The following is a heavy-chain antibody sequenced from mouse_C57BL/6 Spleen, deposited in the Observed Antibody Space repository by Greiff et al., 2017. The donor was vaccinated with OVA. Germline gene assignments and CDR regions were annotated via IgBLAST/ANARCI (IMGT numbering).Heavy chain of an antibody. CDR3: ARVGYYAMDY. V-gene: IGHV1-61*01. CDR1: GYTFTSYW. J-gene: IGHJ4*01. CDR2: IYPSDSET. Sequence: QVQLKQPGAELVRPGSSVKLSCKASGYTFTSYWMDWVKQRPGQGLEWIGNIYPSDSETHYNQKFKDKATLTVDKSSSTAYMQLSSLTSEDSAVYYCARVGYYAMDYWGQGTSVTVSS.